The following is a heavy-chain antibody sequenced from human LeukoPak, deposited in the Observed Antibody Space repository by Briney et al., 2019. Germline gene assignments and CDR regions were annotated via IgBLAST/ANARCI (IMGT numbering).Heavy chain of an antibody. D-gene: IGHD2-2*01. J-gene: IGHJ4*02. CDR1: GFTFSSYG. CDR2: ISYDGSNK. V-gene: IGHV3-30*03. CDR3: ARVIVVVPAANYFDY. Sequence: PGRSLRLSCAASGFTFSSYGMHWVRQAPGKGLEWVALISYDGSNKYYADSVKGRFTISRDNSKNTLYLQMNSLRAEDTAVYYCARVIVVVPAANYFDYWGQGTLVTVSS.